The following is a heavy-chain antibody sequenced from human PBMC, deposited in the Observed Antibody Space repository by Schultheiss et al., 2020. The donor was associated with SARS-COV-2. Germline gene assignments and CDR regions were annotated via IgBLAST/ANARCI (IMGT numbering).Heavy chain of an antibody. Sequence: SETLSLTCNVSGGSISSGGYYWSWIRQHPGKGLEWIGEINHSGSTNYNPSLKSRVTISVDKSKNQFSLKLSSVTAADTAVYYCATFCGGSCPGTSEYFQHWGQGTLVTVSS. J-gene: IGHJ1*01. V-gene: IGHV4-39*07. D-gene: IGHD2-15*01. CDR1: GGSISSGGYY. CDR3: ATFCGGSCPGTSEYFQH. CDR2: INHSGST.